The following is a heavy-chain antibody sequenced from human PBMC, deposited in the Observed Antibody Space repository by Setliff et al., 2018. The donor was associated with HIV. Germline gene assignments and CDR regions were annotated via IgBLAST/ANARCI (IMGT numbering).Heavy chain of an antibody. D-gene: IGHD3-22*01. CDR3: ATSRVVVLRFDP. V-gene: IGHV4-61*05. CDR1: GGSISSSNYY. J-gene: IGHJ5*02. Sequence: SCTVSGGSISSSNYYWGWLRQPPGKGLEWIGYIYYSGSTNYNPSLKSRVTISVDTSKNQFSLKLTSVTAADTAVYYCATSRVVVLRFDPWGQGTLVTVSS. CDR2: IYYSGST.